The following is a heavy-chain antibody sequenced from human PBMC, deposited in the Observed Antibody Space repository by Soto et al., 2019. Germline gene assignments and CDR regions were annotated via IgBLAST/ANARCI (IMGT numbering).Heavy chain of an antibody. J-gene: IGHJ4*02. CDR3: AAFLFGRWELLDY. CDR1: GFTFTSSA. Sequence: QMQLVQSGPEVKKPGTSVKVSCKASGFTFTSSAMQWVRQARGQRLEWIGWIVVGSGNTNYAQKFQERVXXTXDXXTSTAYMELSSLRSEDTAVYYCAAFLFGRWELLDYWGQGTLVTVSS. CDR2: IVVGSGNT. D-gene: IGHD1-26*01. V-gene: IGHV1-58*02.